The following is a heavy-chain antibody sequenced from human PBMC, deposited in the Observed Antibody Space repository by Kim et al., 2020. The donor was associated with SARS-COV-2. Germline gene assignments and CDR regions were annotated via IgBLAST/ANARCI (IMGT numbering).Heavy chain of an antibody. CDR3: ARQFGITGQTGRTEFDY. Sequence: GESLKIYCKGSGYSFTSFRIGWVRQVPGKGLEWMGIIYPGDSDTTYSPSFQGQVTISVDKSISTAYLQWSSLKASDTAMYYCARQFGITGQTGRTEFDYWGQGTLVTVSS. CDR1: GYSFTSFR. V-gene: IGHV5-51*01. J-gene: IGHJ4*02. D-gene: IGHD1-20*01. CDR2: IYPGDSDT.